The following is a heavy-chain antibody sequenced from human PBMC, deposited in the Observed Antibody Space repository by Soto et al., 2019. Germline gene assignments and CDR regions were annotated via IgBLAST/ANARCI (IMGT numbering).Heavy chain of an antibody. CDR3: ARDSDCHSTSCFFPPHV. CDR1: GFTFSDEN. CDR2: ISGGGSYI. Sequence: GGSLRLSCSASGFTFSDENMSWVRQAPGKGLEWVSGISGGGSYIFYADSVQGRFSISRDNAKNSLFLEMNSLRVEDTAVYYCARDSDCHSTSCFFPPHVWGQGTTVTVSS. J-gene: IGHJ6*02. V-gene: IGHV3-21*06. D-gene: IGHD2-2*01.